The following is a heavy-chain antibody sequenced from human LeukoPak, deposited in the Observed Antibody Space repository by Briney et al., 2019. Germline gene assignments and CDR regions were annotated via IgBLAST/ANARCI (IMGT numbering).Heavy chain of an antibody. V-gene: IGHV3-21*04. CDR1: GFTFSSYS. Sequence: PGGSLRLSCAASGFTFSSYSMNWVRQAPGKGLEWVSSISSSSSYIYYADSVKGRFTISRDNSKNTLYLQMNSLRAEDTAVYYCAKDLPLRGYKDDYWGQGTLVTVSS. CDR2: ISSSSSYI. J-gene: IGHJ4*02. CDR3: AKDLPLRGYKDDY. D-gene: IGHD3-22*01.